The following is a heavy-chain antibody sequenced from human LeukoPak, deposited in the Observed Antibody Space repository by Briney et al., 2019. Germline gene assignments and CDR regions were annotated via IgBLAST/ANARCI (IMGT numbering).Heavy chain of an antibody. D-gene: IGHD4/OR15-4a*01. CDR2: IYWSDDE. V-gene: IGHV2-5*01. CDR3: AHSFYGVSPEYVYQ. J-gene: IGHJ1*01. Sequence: SGPTLVNPPHTLTLTCTFSGFSLSTSGVGVGWIRQPPGKALEWLALIYWSDDERYSPSLKSRLTITKDTSKNHVVLTLTNMDPVDTATYYCAHSFYGVSPEYVYQWGHSTLGTVSS. CDR1: GFSLSTSGVG.